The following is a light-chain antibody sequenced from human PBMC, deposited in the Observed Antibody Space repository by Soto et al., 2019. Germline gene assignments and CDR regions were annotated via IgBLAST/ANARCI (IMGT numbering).Light chain of an antibody. V-gene: IGLV2-11*01. CDR1: SSDVDNYNN. CDR3: CSYAGTYTRV. Sequence: QARSVSGSPGQSVTISCTRTSSDVDNYNNVSWYQQHPGKAPKLLIYDVNKRPSGVPYRFSGSKSGNTASLTISGLQAGDEADYFCCSYAGTYTRVFGTGTKVTVL. CDR2: DVN. J-gene: IGLJ1*01.